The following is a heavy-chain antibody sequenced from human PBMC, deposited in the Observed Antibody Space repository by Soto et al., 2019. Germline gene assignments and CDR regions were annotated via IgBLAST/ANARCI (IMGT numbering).Heavy chain of an antibody. D-gene: IGHD2-2*01. Sequence: TGGSLRLSCAASGFTFGNYAMSRVRQAPGRGLQWVSAIGGTGNNIYYADSVKGRFIISRDKSKNTLYLQMNSLRAEDTAVYYCANAYCSSTSCRAEYLQHWGQGTLVTVSS. CDR3: ANAYCSSTSCRAEYLQH. J-gene: IGHJ1*01. CDR2: IGGTGNNI. V-gene: IGHV3-23*01. CDR1: GFTFGNYA.